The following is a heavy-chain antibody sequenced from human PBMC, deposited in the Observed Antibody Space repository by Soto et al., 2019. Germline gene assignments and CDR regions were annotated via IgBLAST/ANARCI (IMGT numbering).Heavy chain of an antibody. V-gene: IGHV2-5*01. CDR1: GFSLSTNGVG. Sequence: QITLKESGPTLVKPTQPLTLICTFSGFSLSTNGVGVGWIRQPPGKALEWLALIYWNDDKPYSPSLKSRLTIHNDTPKNHVVLTMTNLDPVDTATYYCASQGVIVPRFFDPWGQGTLVTVSS. CDR3: ASQGVIVPRFFDP. D-gene: IGHD3-16*02. J-gene: IGHJ5*02. CDR2: IYWNDDK.